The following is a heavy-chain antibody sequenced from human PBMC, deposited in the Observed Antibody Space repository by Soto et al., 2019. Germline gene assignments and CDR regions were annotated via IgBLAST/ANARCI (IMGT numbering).Heavy chain of an antibody. CDR3: ARRIPFGYGMDV. CDR1: GFTFSSYA. J-gene: IGHJ6*02. CDR2: ITSNGGNT. V-gene: IGHV3-64*01. D-gene: IGHD2-21*01. Sequence: EVQLVESGGGLVQPGGSLRLSCAASGFTFSSYAMHWVRQAPGKGLEYVSVITSNGGNTDYASSVKGRFTISRDNSKNTLYLKMGSRRAEDMAVYYCARRIPFGYGMDVWGQGTTVTVSS.